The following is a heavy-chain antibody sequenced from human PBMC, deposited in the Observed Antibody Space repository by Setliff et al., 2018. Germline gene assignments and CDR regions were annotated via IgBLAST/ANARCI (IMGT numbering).Heavy chain of an antibody. J-gene: IGHJ3*01. CDR3: ASPSAGWTKPFDV. D-gene: IGHD6-19*01. CDR1: GYSFITYW. Sequence: GESLKISCTGSGYSFITYWIGWVRQMPGKGLEWMGIIYPGDSDTRYSPSFQGQFTISVDKPISTAYLQWSSLKASDTAMYYCASPSAGWTKPFDVWGQGTMVTVSS. V-gene: IGHV5-51*01. CDR2: IYPGDSDT.